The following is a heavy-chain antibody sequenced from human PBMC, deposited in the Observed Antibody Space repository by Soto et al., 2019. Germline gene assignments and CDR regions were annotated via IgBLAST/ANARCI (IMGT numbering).Heavy chain of an antibody. CDR3: AHRPPKYSTAWLAFDI. D-gene: IGHD6-13*01. CDR1: GFSLTTHGVG. V-gene: IGHV2-5*01. Sequence: QISLKESGPTLVKPTQTLTLTCSFSGFSLTTHGVGVGWIRQPPGKALEWLAFISWNDERRYSPSLKTRLTITKDTSKYHVVLTMTNVDPADTGTYFCAHRPPKYSTAWLAFDIWGQGTKVAVSS. CDR2: ISWNDER. J-gene: IGHJ3*02.